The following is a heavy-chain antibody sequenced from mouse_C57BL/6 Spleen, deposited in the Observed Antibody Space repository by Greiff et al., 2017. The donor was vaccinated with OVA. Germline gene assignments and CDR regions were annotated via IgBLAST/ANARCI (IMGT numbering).Heavy chain of an antibody. CDR2: ISSGSSTI. CDR1: GFTFSDYG. CDR3: ARRSYDGYWDY. D-gene: IGHD2-3*01. J-gene: IGHJ2*01. Sequence: EVKLMESGGGLVKPGGSLKLSCAASGFTFSDYGLHWVRQAPEKGLEWVAYISSGSSTIYYADTVKGRFTISRDNAKNTLFLQKTSLRSEDTAMYDCARRSYDGYWDYWGQGTTLTVSS. V-gene: IGHV5-17*01.